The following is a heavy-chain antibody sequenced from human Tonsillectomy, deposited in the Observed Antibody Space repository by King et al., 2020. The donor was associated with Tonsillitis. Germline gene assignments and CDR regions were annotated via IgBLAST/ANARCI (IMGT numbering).Heavy chain of an antibody. J-gene: IGHJ3*02. CDR2: ISYDGSYK. CDR3: AKDRDAWRGLPGRLDAFDI. CDR1: GFTFSAYG. V-gene: IGHV3-30*18. Sequence: VQLVASGGGVVQPGRSLRLSCAASGFTFSAYGIHWVRQAPGKGLEWVAVISYDGSYKYYADSVKGRFTISRDNSKNTLYLQMNSLGVEDTAVYYWAKDRDAWRGLPGRLDAFDIWGQGTMVTVSS. D-gene: IGHD3-10*01.